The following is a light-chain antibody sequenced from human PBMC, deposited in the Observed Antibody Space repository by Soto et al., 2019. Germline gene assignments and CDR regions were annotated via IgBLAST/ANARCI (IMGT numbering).Light chain of an antibody. CDR3: SSYTSSSTLVV. CDR1: SSDVGGYNY. CDR2: DVS. V-gene: IGLV2-14*01. J-gene: IGLJ2*01. Sequence: QSALTPPASVSGSPGQSITISCTGTSSDVGGYNYVSWYQQHPGKAPKLMIYDVSNRPSGVSNRFSGSKSGNTASLPISGLQAEDECDYYCSSYTSSSTLVVFGGGTKLTVL.